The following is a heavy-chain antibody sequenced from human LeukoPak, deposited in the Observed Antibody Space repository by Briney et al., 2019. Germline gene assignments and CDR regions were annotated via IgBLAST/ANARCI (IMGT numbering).Heavy chain of an antibody. CDR3: AKDQVYCTSTSCPDY. D-gene: IGHD2-2*01. V-gene: IGHV3-23*01. CDR1: GFTFSSYA. CDR2: ISGSGDST. Sequence: GGSLRLSCAASGFTFSSYAMSWVRQAPGKGLEWVSSISGSGDSTYYADSVRGRFTISRDNSKNTLYLQMNNLRAEDTAVYYCAKDQVYCTSTSCPDYGGQGTLVTVS. J-gene: IGHJ4*02.